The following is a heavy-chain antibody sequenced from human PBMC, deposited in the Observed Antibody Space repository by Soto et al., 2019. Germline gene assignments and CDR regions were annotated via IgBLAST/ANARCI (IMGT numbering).Heavy chain of an antibody. D-gene: IGHD6-13*01. CDR1: GGSISSGGYY. J-gene: IGHJ3*02. V-gene: IGHV4-31*03. CDR2: IYYSGST. Sequence: SETLSLTCTVSGGSISSGGYYWSWIRQHPGKGLEWIGYIYYSGSTYYNPSLKSRVTISVYTSKNQFSLKLSSVTAADTAVYYCARGGSSSWYDAFDIWGQGTMVTVSS. CDR3: ARGGSSSWYDAFDI.